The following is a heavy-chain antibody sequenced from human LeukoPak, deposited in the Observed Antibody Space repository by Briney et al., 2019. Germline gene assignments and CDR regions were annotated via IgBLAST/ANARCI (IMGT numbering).Heavy chain of an antibody. V-gene: IGHV3-30-3*02. Sequence: GGSLRLSCVASGFTFSDYAMHWVRQAPGKGLEWVAVISYNGNSKYYSDSVKGRFTISRDNSKNTLYLQMNSLRAEDTAVYYCAEAESSAWRNFDYWGQGTLVTVSS. J-gene: IGHJ4*02. CDR2: ISYNGNSK. CDR3: AEAESSAWRNFDY. D-gene: IGHD6-19*01. CDR1: GFTFSDYA.